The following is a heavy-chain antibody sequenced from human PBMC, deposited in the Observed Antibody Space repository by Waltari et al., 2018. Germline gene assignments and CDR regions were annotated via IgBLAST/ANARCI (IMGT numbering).Heavy chain of an antibody. V-gene: IGHV4-39*01. CDR3: ARNWFLVVVEVWWFDP. CDR1: GGSISSSSYY. D-gene: IGHD2-21*01. CDR2: IYYSGGT. Sequence: QLQLQESGPGLVKPSETLSLTCTVSGGSISSSSYYWGWIRQPPGKGVEWIGSIYYSGGTYKNPSLKSRVTISVDTSKNQFSLKLSSVTAADTAVYYCARNWFLVVVEVWWFDPWGQGTLVTVSS. J-gene: IGHJ5*02.